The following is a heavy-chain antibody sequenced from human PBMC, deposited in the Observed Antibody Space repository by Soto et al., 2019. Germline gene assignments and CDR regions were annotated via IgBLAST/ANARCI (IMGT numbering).Heavy chain of an antibody. D-gene: IGHD3-22*01. CDR2: IYYSGST. J-gene: IGHJ4*02. CDR3: ARGLRKYYYDSSGYYYEDY. CDR1: GDSINISHW. V-gene: IGHV4-30-4*01. Sequence: SETLSLTCAVSGDSINISHWWSWIRQPPGKGLEWIGYIYYSGSTYYNPSLKSRVTISVDTSKNQFSLKLSSVTAADTAVYYCARGLRKYYYDSSGYYYEDYWGQGTLVTVSS.